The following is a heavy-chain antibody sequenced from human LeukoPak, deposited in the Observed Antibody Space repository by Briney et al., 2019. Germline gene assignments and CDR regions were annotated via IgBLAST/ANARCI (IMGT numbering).Heavy chain of an antibody. Sequence: SETLSLTCAVYGGSFSGYYCSWIRQPPGKGLEWIGEINHSGSTNYNPSLKSRVTISVDTSKNQFSLKLSSVTAADTAVYYCARVVYYYGSGIRGHFDYWGQGNLVTVSS. CDR2: INHSGST. V-gene: IGHV4-34*01. CDR3: ARVVYYYGSGIRGHFDY. D-gene: IGHD3-10*01. CDR1: GGSFSGYY. J-gene: IGHJ4*02.